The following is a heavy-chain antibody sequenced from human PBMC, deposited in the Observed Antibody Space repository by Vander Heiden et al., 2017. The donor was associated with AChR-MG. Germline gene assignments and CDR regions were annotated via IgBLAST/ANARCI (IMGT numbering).Heavy chain of an antibody. V-gene: IGHV1-18*01. CDR1: GYTFTSYG. CDR2: ISAYNGNT. Sequence: QFQLVQSGAEVKKPGASVKVSCKASGYTFTSYGISWVRQAPGQGLEWMGWISAYNGNTNYAQKLQGRVTMTTDTSTSTAYMELRSLRSDDTAVYYCAREVYYDSSGYLPDNMDVWGKGTTVTVSS. J-gene: IGHJ6*03. CDR3: AREVYYDSSGYLPDNMDV. D-gene: IGHD3-22*01.